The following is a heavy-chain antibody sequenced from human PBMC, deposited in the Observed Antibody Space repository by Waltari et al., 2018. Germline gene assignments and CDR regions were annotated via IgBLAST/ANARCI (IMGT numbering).Heavy chain of an antibody. CDR2: ISFDGLDK. CDR1: GFIFSNYG. Sequence: QGQLVESGGGVVQPGRSLRLTCTASGFIFSNYGMHWVRQAPGKGVEGGAFISFDGLDKLYADSVKGRFTISRDNSKNTLFLELNSLTTDDTGVYFCAKANRHSGQDNWFDPWGHGAPVTVSS. CDR3: AKANRHSGQDNWFDP. J-gene: IGHJ5*02. D-gene: IGHD2-15*01. V-gene: IGHV3-30*18.